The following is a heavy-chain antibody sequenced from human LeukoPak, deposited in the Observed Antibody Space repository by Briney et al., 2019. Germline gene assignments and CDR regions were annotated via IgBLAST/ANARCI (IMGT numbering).Heavy chain of an antibody. Sequence: ASVKVSCKASGYTFTYYAIHWVRRAPGQRLEWMGWINAGNGNTKYSQKFQGRVTITRDTSASTAYMELRSLRSEDTAVYYCARGVSASSGWYVIDHWGQGTLVTVSS. CDR3: ARGVSASSGWYVIDH. V-gene: IGHV1-3*01. D-gene: IGHD6-19*01. CDR2: INAGNGNT. CDR1: GYTFTYYA. J-gene: IGHJ5*02.